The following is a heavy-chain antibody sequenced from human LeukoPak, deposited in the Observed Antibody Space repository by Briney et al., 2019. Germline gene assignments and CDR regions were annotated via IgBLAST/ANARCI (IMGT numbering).Heavy chain of an antibody. J-gene: IGHJ4*02. CDR3: ARVGGYSYGNYYFNY. CDR1: GYSISSGYY. CDR2: ISHSGSN. Sequence: PSETLSLTCAVSGYSISSGYYWGWIRQPPGKGLDWIGSISHSGSNYYNPSLRSRVTISIDKSKNKFSLRLNSVTDTDTAVYYCARVGGYSYGNYYFNYWGQGTLVTVSS. V-gene: IGHV4-38-2*01. D-gene: IGHD5-18*01.